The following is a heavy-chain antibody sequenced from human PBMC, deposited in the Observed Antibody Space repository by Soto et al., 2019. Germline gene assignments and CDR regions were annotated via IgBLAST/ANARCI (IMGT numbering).Heavy chain of an antibody. CDR2: ISSTSSYI. CDR3: ARDSIFGADYDTGAVYNYYGMDV. J-gene: IGHJ6*02. D-gene: IGHD3-3*02. Sequence: GGSLRLSCAASGFTFSRHSMNWVRQAPGKGLEWVSSISSTSSYIYYADSVKGRFTTSRDNAKNSLYLQMNSLRAEDTAVYYCARDSIFGADYDTGAVYNYYGMDVWGQGTTVTVSS. V-gene: IGHV3-21*01. CDR1: GFTFSRHS.